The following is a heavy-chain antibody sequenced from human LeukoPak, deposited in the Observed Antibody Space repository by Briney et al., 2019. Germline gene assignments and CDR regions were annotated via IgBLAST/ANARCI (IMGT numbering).Heavy chain of an antibody. CDR2: INSGGDT. CDR3: ARGDGFMIRD. J-gene: IGHJ4*02. D-gene: IGHD3-10*01. V-gene: IGHV3-66*01. Sequence: GGSLTLSCAASGFTVSNNYMHWVSQARGQGLEWVSLINSGGDTHSADSVKGRFTISRDNSKNTLYLQMNSLRVEDTAVYYCARGDGFMIRDWGQGTLVTVSS. CDR1: GFTVSNNY.